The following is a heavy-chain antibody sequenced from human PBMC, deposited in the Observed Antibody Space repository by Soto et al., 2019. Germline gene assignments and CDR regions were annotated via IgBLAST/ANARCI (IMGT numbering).Heavy chain of an antibody. V-gene: IGHV4-4*02. J-gene: IGHJ5*02. D-gene: IGHD3-9*01. CDR1: GGSVNNDKW. Sequence: QVQLQESGPGLVKPSGTLSLTCAVSGGSVNNDKWWSWVRQPPGKGLEWIGEIHSSGITNYNPSLKSPASIFVDQFKNPFPLKLNSVTAADTAVYFCAGQWSAGYGAFDPWGQGTLVTVSS. CDR3: AGQWSAGYGAFDP. CDR2: IHSSGIT.